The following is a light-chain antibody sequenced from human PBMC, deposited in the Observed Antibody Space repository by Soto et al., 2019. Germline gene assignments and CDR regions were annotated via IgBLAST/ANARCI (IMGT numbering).Light chain of an antibody. CDR1: QSVGSN. Sequence: EIVMTQSPATLSVSPGDRATLSCRASQSVGSNLAWYQQKPGQAPRLLIYGASTRATGIPARFSGSGSGTEFNLTISSLRSEDFAFYFCQQYNSWPPDRTFGQGTKVEIK. J-gene: IGKJ1*01. CDR2: GAS. V-gene: IGKV3-15*01. CDR3: QQYNSWPPDRT.